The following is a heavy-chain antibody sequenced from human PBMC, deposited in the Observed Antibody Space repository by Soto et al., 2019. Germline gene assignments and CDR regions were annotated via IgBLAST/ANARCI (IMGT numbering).Heavy chain of an antibody. CDR2: IYYTGST. V-gene: IGHV4-31*03. J-gene: IGHJ4*02. D-gene: IGHD2-2*01. CDR1: GGSIYTGGFY. CDR3: ATSLVTSRTSVDS. Sequence: QVQLQESGPGLVKPSQTLSLTCTVSGGSIYTGGFYWGWIRQLPGTGLEWLGYIYYTGSTQYPPSLKSRLTISPDTSDNQFSLRLTSVTAADTAVYYWATSLVTSRTSVDSWGQGTLGTVSS.